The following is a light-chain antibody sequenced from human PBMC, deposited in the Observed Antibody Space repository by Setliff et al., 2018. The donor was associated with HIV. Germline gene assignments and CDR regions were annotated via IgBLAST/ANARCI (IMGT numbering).Light chain of an antibody. CDR1: SSNNGAGYD. J-gene: IGLJ3*02. Sequence: QSVLTQPPSVSGAPGQRVTISCIGSSSNNGAGYDVHWYQQLPGTAPKLLIYGNSNRPSGVPDRFSGSKSGTSASLAISGLRSEDEADYYCATWDDSLSVPRVFGGGTKVTVL. CDR2: GNS. V-gene: IGLV1-40*01. CDR3: ATWDDSLSVPRV.